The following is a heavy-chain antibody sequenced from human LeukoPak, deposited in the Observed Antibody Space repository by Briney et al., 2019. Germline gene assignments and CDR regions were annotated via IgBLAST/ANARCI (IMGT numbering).Heavy chain of an antibody. CDR2: ISPSSSDI. D-gene: IGHD3-3*01. V-gene: IGHV3-21*01. CDR3: ARDMSTRYYDFWSGNKNYFDY. CDR1: GFPFNYHR. Sequence: PGGSLRLSCGASGFPFNYHRMTWLRQTPGKGLEWVSSISPSSSDILYADSVKGRFTISRDNAKNSLYLQMNSLRAEDTAVYYCARDMSTRYYDFWSGNKNYFDYWGQGTLVTVSS. J-gene: IGHJ4*02.